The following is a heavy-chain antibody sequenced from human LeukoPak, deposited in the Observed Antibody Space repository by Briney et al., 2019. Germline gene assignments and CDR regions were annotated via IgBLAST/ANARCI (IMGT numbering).Heavy chain of an antibody. CDR1: GFTVSSNY. CDR2: IYSGGST. V-gene: IGHV3-53*01. Sequence: GGSLRLSCAASGFTVSSNYMSWVRQAPGKGLEWVSVIYSGGSTYYADSVKGRFTISRDNSKNTLFLQMNSLRAEDTAIYYCAEVAFRSSSYISGIEYWGQGTLVTVSS. CDR3: AEVAFRSSSYISGIEY. J-gene: IGHJ4*02. D-gene: IGHD6-6*01.